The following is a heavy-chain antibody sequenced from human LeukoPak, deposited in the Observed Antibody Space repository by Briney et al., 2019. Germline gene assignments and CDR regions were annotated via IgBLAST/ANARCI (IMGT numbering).Heavy chain of an antibody. D-gene: IGHD2-15*01. V-gene: IGHV4-59*01. CDR2: IYYSGST. J-gene: IGHJ6*02. CDR3: GRDQKGGSTFYYYYGMDV. Sequence: PSESLSLTCTVAGGSISSYYWSWIRQPPGKGLGWIGYIYYSGSTNYNPSLKSRVTISVDTSKNQFSLKLSSVTAADTAVYYCGRDQKGGSTFYYYYGMDVWGQGTTVTVAS. CDR1: GGSISSYY.